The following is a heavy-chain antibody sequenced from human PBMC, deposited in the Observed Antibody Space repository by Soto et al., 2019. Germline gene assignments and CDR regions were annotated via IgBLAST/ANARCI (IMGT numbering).Heavy chain of an antibody. V-gene: IGHV3-48*03. CDR3: TRDICGGDCFWFDP. Sequence: PGGSLRLSCAASGFTFSSYEMNWVRQAPGKGLEWVSYISSSGSTIYYADSVKGRFTISRDNAKNSPCLQMNSLRAEDTAVYYCTRDICGGDCFWFDPWGQGTLVTVSS. CDR1: GFTFSSYE. D-gene: IGHD2-21*02. CDR2: ISSSGSTI. J-gene: IGHJ5*02.